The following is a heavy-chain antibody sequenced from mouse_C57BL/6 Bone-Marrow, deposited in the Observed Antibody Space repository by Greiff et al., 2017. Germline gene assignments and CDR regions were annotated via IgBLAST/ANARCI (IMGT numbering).Heavy chain of an antibody. D-gene: IGHD1-1*01. CDR1: GYTFTSYW. CDR3: ANYYGSSYCYAMDY. CDR2: IHPNSGST. J-gene: IGHJ4*01. V-gene: IGHV1-64*01. Sequence: VQLQQPGAELVKPGASVKLSCKASGYTFTSYWMHWVKQRPGQGLEWIGMIHPNSGSTNYNEKFKSKATLTVDKSSSTAYMKLSSLTSEDSAVYYCANYYGSSYCYAMDYWGQGTSVTVSS.